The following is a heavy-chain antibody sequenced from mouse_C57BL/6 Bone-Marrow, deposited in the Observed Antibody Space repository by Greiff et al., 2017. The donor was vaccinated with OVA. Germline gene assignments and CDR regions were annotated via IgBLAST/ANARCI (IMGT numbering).Heavy chain of an antibody. J-gene: IGHJ4*01. CDR3: AIWHFCSCFYAMDY. CDR2: IDPANDNT. Sequence: VQLQQSVAELVRPGASVKLSCTASGFNIKNTYMHWVKQRPEQGLEWIGRIDPANDNTKYAPKFQGQATMTADTSSNTAYLQLSSLSSEDTAFYYCAIWHFCSCFYAMDYWGQGTSVTVSS. D-gene: IGHD1-1*01. CDR1: GFNIKNTY. V-gene: IGHV14-3*01.